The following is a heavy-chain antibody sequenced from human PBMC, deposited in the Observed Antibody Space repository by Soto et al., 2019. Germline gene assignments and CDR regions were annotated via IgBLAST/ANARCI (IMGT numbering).Heavy chain of an antibody. CDR3: ARAGDWNYVQDF. J-gene: IGHJ4*02. Sequence: QTGGSLRLSCAASGFTFTNYRIHWVRQAPGKGLVWVALINSDGTRINYADSVKGRFTISRDNAKNTVFLQMNSLRDEDSAVYFCARAGDWNYVQDFWGQGTLVTVSS. V-gene: IGHV3-74*01. D-gene: IGHD1-7*01. CDR2: INSDGTRI. CDR1: GFTFTNYR.